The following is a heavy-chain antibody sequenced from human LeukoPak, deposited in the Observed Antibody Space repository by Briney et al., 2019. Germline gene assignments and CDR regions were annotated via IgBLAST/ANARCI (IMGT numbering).Heavy chain of an antibody. CDR1: GYTFTTYW. CDR2: IYPGDSDP. J-gene: IGHJ4*02. Sequence: HGESLKISCKGSGYTFTTYWIGWVRQMPGKGLEWVGIIYPGDSDPRYSPSFQGQVTISADKSISTAYLQWSSLKASDSAMYYCARHGLGSSWFGFDYWGQGTLVTVSP. V-gene: IGHV5-51*01. D-gene: IGHD6-13*01. CDR3: ARHGLGSSWFGFDY.